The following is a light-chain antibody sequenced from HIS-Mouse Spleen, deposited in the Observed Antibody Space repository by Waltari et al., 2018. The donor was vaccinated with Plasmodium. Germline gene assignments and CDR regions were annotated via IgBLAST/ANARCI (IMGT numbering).Light chain of an antibody. CDR3: CSYAGSSTLV. J-gene: IGLJ2*01. V-gene: IGLV2-23*01. CDR2: EGS. Sequence: QSALTQPASVSGSPRQSITISCPGTSSDVGSYNLVSWYQQHPGKAPKLMIYEGSKRPSGVSNRFSGSKSGNTASLTISGLQAEDEADYYCCSYAGSSTLVFGGGTKLTVL. CDR1: SSDVGSYNL.